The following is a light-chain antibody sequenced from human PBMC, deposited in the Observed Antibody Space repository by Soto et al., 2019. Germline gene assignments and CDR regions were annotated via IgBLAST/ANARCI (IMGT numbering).Light chain of an antibody. CDR2: GVS. J-gene: IGLJ1*01. CDR1: SSDFGGYNY. V-gene: IGLV2-14*01. CDR3: SSYTGRSTRV. Sequence: QSVLAQPASVSGSPGQSITMSCTGTSSDFGGYNYVSWYQHHPGKAPKLIIYGVSDRPSGVSNRFSGSKSGNTASLTISGLQAEDEADYYCSSYTGRSTRVFGTGTKVTVL.